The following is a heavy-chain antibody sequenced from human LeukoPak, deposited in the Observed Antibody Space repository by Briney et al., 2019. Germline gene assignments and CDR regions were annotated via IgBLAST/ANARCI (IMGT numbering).Heavy chain of an antibody. Sequence: GASVKVSCKASGYTFTGYYMHWVRQAPGKGLEWMGGFDPEDGETIYAQKFQGRVTMTEDTSTDTAYMELSSLRSEDTAVYYCATDDGIAAAGTGANWGQGTLVTVSS. CDR3: ATDDGIAAAGTGAN. CDR2: FDPEDGET. V-gene: IGHV1-24*01. J-gene: IGHJ4*02. CDR1: GYTFTGYY. D-gene: IGHD6-13*01.